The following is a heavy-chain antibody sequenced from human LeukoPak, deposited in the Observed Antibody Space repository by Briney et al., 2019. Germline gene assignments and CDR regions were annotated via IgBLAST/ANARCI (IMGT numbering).Heavy chain of an antibody. Sequence: GGSLRLSCAASGFTFSSYWMSWVRQAPGKGLEWVANIKQDGSEKYYVDSVKGRFTISRDNAKNSLYLQMNSLRAEDTAVYYCARAEWSAGAEYFQHWGQGTLVTVPS. J-gene: IGHJ1*01. D-gene: IGHD3-3*01. CDR3: ARAEWSAGAEYFQH. V-gene: IGHV3-7*01. CDR2: IKQDGSEK. CDR1: GFTFSSYW.